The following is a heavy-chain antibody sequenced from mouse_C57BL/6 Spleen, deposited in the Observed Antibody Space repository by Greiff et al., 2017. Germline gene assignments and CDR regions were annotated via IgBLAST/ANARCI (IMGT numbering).Heavy chain of an antibody. J-gene: IGHJ4*01. CDR3: ARCSSYGYYAMDY. V-gene: IGHV1-76*01. Sequence: QVQLKQSGAELVRPGASVKLSCKASGYTFTDYYINWVKQRPGQGLEWIARIYPGSGNTYYNEKFKGKATLTAEKSSSTAYMQISSLTSDDSAVYFCARCSSYGYYAMDYWGQGTSVTVSS. CDR1: GYTFTDYY. D-gene: IGHD1-1*01. CDR2: IYPGSGNT.